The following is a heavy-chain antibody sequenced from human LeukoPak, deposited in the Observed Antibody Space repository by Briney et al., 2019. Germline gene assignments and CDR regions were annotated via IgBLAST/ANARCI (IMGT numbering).Heavy chain of an antibody. D-gene: IGHD2-2*01. CDR1: GFTFSSYA. V-gene: IGHV3-23*01. J-gene: IGHJ4*02. CDR2: ISASGGST. Sequence: PGGSLRLSCAASGFTFSSYAMNWVRQAPGKGLEWVSTISASGGSTYYFVKGRFTISRDNSKNTLYLQMNSLRAEDTAVYYCAKGYCSSTNCKESFFYCWGQGTLVTVSS. CDR3: AKGYCSSTNCKESFFYC.